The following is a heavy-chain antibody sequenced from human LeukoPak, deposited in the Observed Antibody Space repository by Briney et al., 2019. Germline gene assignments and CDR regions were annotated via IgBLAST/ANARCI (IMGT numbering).Heavy chain of an antibody. Sequence: GGSLRLSCAASGFTFSRYWMHWVRQAPGKGLMWVSRISPDGSTTLYADSVKGRFTISRDNAKNTLYLQMNSLGADDTAVYYCAKDLGRYRNNFFDYWGQGNLVTVSS. J-gene: IGHJ4*02. V-gene: IGHV3-74*03. CDR1: GFTFSRYW. CDR3: AKDLGRYRNNFFDY. D-gene: IGHD1-26*01. CDR2: ISPDGSTT.